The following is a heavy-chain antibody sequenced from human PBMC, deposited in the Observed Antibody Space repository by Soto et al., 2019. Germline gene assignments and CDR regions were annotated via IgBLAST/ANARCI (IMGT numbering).Heavy chain of an antibody. CDR2: VFYGGTT. V-gene: IGHV4-39*01. CDR3: ARLGVVSPVANV. Sequence: SETLSLTCTVSGGAINTNNYYWGWVRQPPGKGLEWIVSVFYGGTTYYSPSLKSRVTISLATYRTQFSLKLNSVTAADTAVYYCARLGVVSPVANVWGQGTLVTVSS. D-gene: IGHD2-2*01. J-gene: IGHJ4*02. CDR1: GGAINTNNYY.